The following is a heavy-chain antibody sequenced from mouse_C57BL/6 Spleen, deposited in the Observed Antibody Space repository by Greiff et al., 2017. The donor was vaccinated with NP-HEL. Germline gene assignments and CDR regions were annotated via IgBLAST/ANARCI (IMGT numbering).Heavy chain of an antibody. CDR2: INPSTGGT. V-gene: IGHV1-42*01. CDR3: ARSFIGYAMDY. Sequence: EVKLQESGPELVKPGASVKISCKASGYSFTGYYMNWVKQSPEKSLEWIGEINPSTGGTTYNQKFKAKATLTVDKSSSTAYMQLKSLTSEDSAVYYCARSFIGYAMDYWGQGTSVTVSS. D-gene: IGHD2-14*01. J-gene: IGHJ4*01. CDR1: GYSFTGYY.